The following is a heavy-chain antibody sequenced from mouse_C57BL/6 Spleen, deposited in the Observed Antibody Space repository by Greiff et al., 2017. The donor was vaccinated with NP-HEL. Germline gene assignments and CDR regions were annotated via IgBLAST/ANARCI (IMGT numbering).Heavy chain of an antibody. J-gene: IGHJ4*01. Sequence: QVHVKQSGTELVKPGASVKLSCKASGYTFTSYWMHWVKQRPGQGLEWIGNINPSNGGTNYNEKFKSKATLTVDKSSSTAYMQLSSLTSEDSAVYYCARKAYYAMDYWGQGTSVTVSS. V-gene: IGHV1-53*01. CDR2: INPSNGGT. CDR3: ARKAYYAMDY. CDR1: GYTFTSYW.